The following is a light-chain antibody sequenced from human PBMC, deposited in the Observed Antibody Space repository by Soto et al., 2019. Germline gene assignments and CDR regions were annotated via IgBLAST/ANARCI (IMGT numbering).Light chain of an antibody. J-gene: IGKJ3*01. V-gene: IGKV3-20*01. CDR3: QQYDSSPS. CDR2: GAS. Sequence: EIVLTQSPGTLSLSPGERATLSCRASQSVSSSYLAWCQQRPGQAPRLLIYGASSRAAGIPDRFSGSGSGTDFALTIARLEPEDFAVYYCQQYDSSPSFGPGTKVDIK. CDR1: QSVSSSY.